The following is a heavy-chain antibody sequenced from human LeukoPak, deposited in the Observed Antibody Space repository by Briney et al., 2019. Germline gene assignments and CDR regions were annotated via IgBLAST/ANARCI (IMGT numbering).Heavy chain of an antibody. CDR1: GFTFSNAW. V-gene: IGHV3-15*01. CDR2: IKSKTDGGTT. Sequence: PGGSLRLSCAASGFTFSNAWMSWVRQAPGKGLDWVGRIKSKTDGGTTDYAAPVKGRFTISRDDSKNTLYLQMNSLKTEDTAVYHCTTDVYYDSSLSPDFDYWGQGTLVTVSS. CDR3: TTDVYYDSSLSPDFDY. D-gene: IGHD3-22*01. J-gene: IGHJ4*02.